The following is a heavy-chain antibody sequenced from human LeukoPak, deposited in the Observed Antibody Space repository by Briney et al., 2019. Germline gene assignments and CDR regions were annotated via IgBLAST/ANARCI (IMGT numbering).Heavy chain of an antibody. J-gene: IGHJ4*02. CDR3: AKAYYDSTGYYGY. V-gene: IGHV3-23*01. D-gene: IGHD3-22*01. CDR2: ISGSGGST. Sequence: GGSLRLSCAASGFTFSSYAMSWVRQAPGKGLEWVSTISGSGGSTYYADSVKGRFTISRDNSKNTLYLQMNSLRAEDTAVYYCAKAYYDSTGYYGYRGQGTLVTVSS. CDR1: GFTFSSYA.